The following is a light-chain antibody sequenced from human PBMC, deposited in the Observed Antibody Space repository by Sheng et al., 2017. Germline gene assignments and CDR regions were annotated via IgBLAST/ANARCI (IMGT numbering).Light chain of an antibody. J-gene: IGKJ2*01. CDR3: QQAVSFPYT. CDR1: QGISRW. CDR2: SAS. V-gene: IGKV1-12*01. Sequence: DIQMTQSPSSVSASVGDRVTITCRASQGISRWLAWYQQKTGKAPKVLIFSASFLQSGVPSRFSGSGSGTEFSLTISSLQPEDFATYYCQQAVSFPYTFGQGTKLEIK.